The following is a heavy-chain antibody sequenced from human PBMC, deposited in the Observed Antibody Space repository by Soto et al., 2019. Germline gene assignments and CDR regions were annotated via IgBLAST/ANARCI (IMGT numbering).Heavy chain of an antibody. D-gene: IGHD4-4*01. V-gene: IGHV3-66*01. CDR2: IYTNGNT. Sequence: EVQVVESGGGLVQPGGSLRLSCAASGFTVSNYYMSWVRQAPGKGLEWVSVIYTNGNTYYADFVRGRFTISRDDSKNTLYLQMSSVRAEDTGVYFCAGGGVTYDYGGQGTLVTVSS. J-gene: IGHJ4*02. CDR1: GFTVSNYY. CDR3: AGGGVTYDY.